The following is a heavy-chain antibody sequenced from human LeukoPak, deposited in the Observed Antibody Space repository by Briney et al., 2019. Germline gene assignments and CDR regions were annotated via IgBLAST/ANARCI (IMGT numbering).Heavy chain of an antibody. CDR1: GFALCDYW. V-gene: IGHV3-7*01. D-gene: IGHD5-18*01. CDR2: IKRDGSEK. Sequence: GGSLRLSCAASGFALCDYWMSWVRQAPGKGLEWVAKIKRDGSEKYYVDSVKGRFTISRDKAKNSLYLQMNSLRDEDTAVYYCARGGYSYGHDYWGQGTLVTVSS. J-gene: IGHJ4*02. CDR3: ARGGYSYGHDY.